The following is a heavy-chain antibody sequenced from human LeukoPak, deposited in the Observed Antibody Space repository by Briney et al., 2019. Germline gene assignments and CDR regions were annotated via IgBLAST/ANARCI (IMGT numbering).Heavy chain of an antibody. CDR3: ARDREVVPAAIRAWFDP. CDR2: INPNSGGT. Sequence: ASVKVSCKASGGTFSSYTISWVRQAPGQGLEWMGWINPNSGGTNYAQKFQGRVTVTRDTSISTAYMELSRLRSDDTAVYYCARDREVVPAAIRAWFDPWGQGTLVTVSS. V-gene: IGHV1-2*02. CDR1: GGTFSSYT. J-gene: IGHJ5*02. D-gene: IGHD2-2*02.